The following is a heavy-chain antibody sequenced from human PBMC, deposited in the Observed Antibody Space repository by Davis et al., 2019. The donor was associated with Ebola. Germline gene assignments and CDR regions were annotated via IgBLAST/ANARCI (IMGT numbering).Heavy chain of an antibody. Sequence: SVKVSCKASGGTFSSYAISWVRQAPGQGLEWMGGIIPIFGTANYAQKFQGRVTITADESTSTAYMELSSLRSEDTAVYYCASSGVPAANWFDPWGQGTLVTVSS. V-gene: IGHV1-69*13. D-gene: IGHD2-2*01. CDR3: ASSGVPAANWFDP. J-gene: IGHJ5*02. CDR1: GGTFSSYA. CDR2: IIPIFGTA.